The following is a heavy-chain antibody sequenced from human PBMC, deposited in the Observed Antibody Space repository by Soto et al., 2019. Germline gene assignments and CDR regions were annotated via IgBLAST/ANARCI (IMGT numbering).Heavy chain of an antibody. CDR2: IYYSGST. J-gene: IGHJ4*02. D-gene: IGHD1-26*01. CDR3: ARDSGSYYVDF. V-gene: IGHV4-31*03. Sequence: QVQLQESGPGLVKPSQTLSLTCTVSGGSISSGCYYWSWIRQHPGKGLEWIGYIYYSGSTYYNPSLKSRVTISVDTSKNQFSLQLSSVTAADTAVYYCARDSGSYYVDFWGQATLVTVSS. CDR1: GGSISSGCYY.